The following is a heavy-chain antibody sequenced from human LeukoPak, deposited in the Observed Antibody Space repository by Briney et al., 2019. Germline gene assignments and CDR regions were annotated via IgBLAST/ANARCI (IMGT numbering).Heavy chain of an antibody. V-gene: IGHV3-53*01. Sequence: PGGSLRLSCAASGFSVSSNYMSWVRQAPGKGLEWVSVIYDDGTIYYADSVKGRFTVSRDNSKNTMYLQMNSLRAEATAVYYCARDWRVGPEPFDPWGQGTLVTVSS. CDR2: IYDDGTI. J-gene: IGHJ5*02. CDR3: ARDWRVGPEPFDP. D-gene: IGHD1-14*01. CDR1: GFSVSSNY.